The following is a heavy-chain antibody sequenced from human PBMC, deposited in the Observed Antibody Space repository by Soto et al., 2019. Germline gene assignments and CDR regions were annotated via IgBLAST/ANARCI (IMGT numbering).Heavy chain of an antibody. CDR1: GDTFAGCY. V-gene: IGHV1-24*01. Sequence: GASVKVSWKASGDTFAGCYMQWVRQATGQGLEWMGWIGPDSGETIYAQKFQGRVTVTEDTSTDTAYMELSSLRSEDTAVYYCATGPRPMITFGGVIVTYYYYGLDVWGQGTTVTAP. D-gene: IGHD3-16*02. CDR3: ATGPRPMITFGGVIVTYYYYGLDV. CDR2: IGPDSGET. J-gene: IGHJ6*02.